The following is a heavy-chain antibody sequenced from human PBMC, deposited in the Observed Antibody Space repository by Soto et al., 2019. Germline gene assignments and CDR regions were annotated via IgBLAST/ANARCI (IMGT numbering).Heavy chain of an antibody. CDR3: ARDYGGNSDY. CDR2: IYYSGST. J-gene: IGHJ4*02. D-gene: IGHD4-17*01. CDR1: GGSISSYY. V-gene: IGHV4-59*01. Sequence: SETLSLTCTVSGGSISSYYWSWIRQPPGKGLEWIGYIYYSGSTNYNPSLKSRVTISVDTSKNQFSLKLSSMTAADTAVYYCARDYGGNSDYWGQGTLVTVPQ.